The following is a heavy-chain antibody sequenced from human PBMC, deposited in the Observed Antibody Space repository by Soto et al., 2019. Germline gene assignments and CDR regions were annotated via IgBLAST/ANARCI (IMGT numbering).Heavy chain of an antibody. J-gene: IGHJ4*02. CDR1: GFTLSGVD. Sequence: QVQLAESGGGVVQPGTSLRLSCSASGFTLSGVDMHWVRQAPGKGLEWVAVMSYDGRNQYYADSVKGRFTVSRDSSKSTLYLQMNSLRTEDAAVYYCAKGGWYTSSSRSDCWGQGTLVTVSS. V-gene: IGHV3-30*18. CDR3: AKGGWYTSSSRSDC. CDR2: MSYDGRNQ. D-gene: IGHD6-6*01.